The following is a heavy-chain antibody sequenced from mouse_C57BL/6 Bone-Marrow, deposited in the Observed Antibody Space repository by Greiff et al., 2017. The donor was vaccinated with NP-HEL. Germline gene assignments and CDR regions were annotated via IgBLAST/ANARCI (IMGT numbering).Heavy chain of an antibody. J-gene: IGHJ3*01. Sequence: EVQVVEPGPGLVKPSQSLSFTCSVTGYSITSCFYWNWLRQFPGNKLEWMVHKSYDGSTNYHPTLKNRTPIPRDTSRNQFFLKFNSLSTEDTATYCCTYGSSYGFAYWGQGTLVTVSA. V-gene: IGHV3-6*01. CDR1: GYSITSCFY. CDR3: TYGSSYGFAY. CDR2: KSYDGST. D-gene: IGHD1-1*01.